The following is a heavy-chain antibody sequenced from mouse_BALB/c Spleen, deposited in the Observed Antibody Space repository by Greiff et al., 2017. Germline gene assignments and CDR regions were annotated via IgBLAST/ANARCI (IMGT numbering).Heavy chain of an antibody. CDR1: GYTFTDYY. CDR2: IYPGSGNT. V-gene: IGHV1-84*02. J-gene: IGHJ4*01. CDR3: ARREYYYAMDY. Sequence: LQESGPELVKPGASVKISCKASGYTFTDYYINWVKQKPGQGLEWIGWIYPGSGNTKYNEKFKGKATLTVDTSSSTAYMQLSSLTSEDTAVYFCARREYYYAMDYWGQGTSVTVSS.